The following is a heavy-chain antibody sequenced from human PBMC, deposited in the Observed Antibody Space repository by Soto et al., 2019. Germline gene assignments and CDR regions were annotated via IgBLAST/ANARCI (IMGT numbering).Heavy chain of an antibody. CDR2: IYYSGSI. CDR3: ARVGDGYNIRFDY. Sequence: LSLTCTVSGGSISSYYWSWIRQPPGKGLEWIGYIYYSGSINYNPSLKSRVTISVDTSKNQSSLKLSSVTAADTAVYYCARVGDGYNIRFDYWGQGTLVTVSS. D-gene: IGHD5-12*01. CDR1: GGSISSYY. V-gene: IGHV4-59*01. J-gene: IGHJ4*02.